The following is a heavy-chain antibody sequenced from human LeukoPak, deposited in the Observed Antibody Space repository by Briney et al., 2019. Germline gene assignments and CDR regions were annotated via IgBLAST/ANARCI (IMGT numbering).Heavy chain of an antibody. V-gene: IGHV3-7*01. Sequence: PGGSLRLSCAASGFTFSSYWMSWVRQAPGKGLEWVANIKQDGSEKYYVDSVKGRFTISRDNAKNSLYLQMNSLRAEDTAVYYCARDHYYGPGTSYYYFDYWGQGTLVTVSS. D-gene: IGHD3-10*01. CDR3: ARDHYYGPGTSYYYFDY. J-gene: IGHJ4*02. CDR2: IKQDGSEK. CDR1: GFTFSSYW.